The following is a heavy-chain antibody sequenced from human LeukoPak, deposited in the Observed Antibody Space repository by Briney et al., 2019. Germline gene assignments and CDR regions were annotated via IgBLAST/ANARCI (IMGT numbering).Heavy chain of an antibody. V-gene: IGHV1-46*01. Sequence: GASVRVSCKASGYFFTNYHIHWVRQAPGQELEWLGIINPGNGDIVYAQRFLVRVAITRDTSTTTVYMDLSSLRFDDTAGYYGTRNQAGGKYDFWGPGSQVTASS. CDR2: INPGNGDI. CDR3: TRNQAGGKYDF. D-gene: IGHD4-23*01. J-gene: IGHJ4*02. CDR1: GYFFTNYH.